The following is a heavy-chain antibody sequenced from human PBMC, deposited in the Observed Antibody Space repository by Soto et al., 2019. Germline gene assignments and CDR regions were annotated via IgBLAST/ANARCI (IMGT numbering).Heavy chain of an antibody. CDR3: AKEMFPRTVLDSSSPWGDF. Sequence: GGSLRLSCTDSGFTFSEYGIHWVRQAPGKGLEWVAVISYGGSHKYYAGSVKGRFTISRDDSKNTVYLQMNSLKTDDTAVYYCAKEMFPRTVLDSSSPWGDFWGRGSLVTVSS. CDR2: ISYGGSHK. V-gene: IGHV3-30*18. D-gene: IGHD2-15*01. CDR1: GFTFSEYG. J-gene: IGHJ4*02.